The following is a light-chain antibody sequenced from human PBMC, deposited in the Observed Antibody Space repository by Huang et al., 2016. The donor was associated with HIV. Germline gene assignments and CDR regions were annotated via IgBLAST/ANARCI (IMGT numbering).Light chain of an antibody. V-gene: IGKV1-39*01. J-gene: IGKJ1*01. CDR1: QAIRIY. CDR2: GTT. Sequence: DVQMDQSPSSLSASVGDRVTITCRASQAIRIYLNWYQQKPGKAPKRLIFGTTNLQSGVPSSCSGRGSGTDFTLTINSLQPEDFATYYCQQSYRKPTFGQGTTV. CDR3: QQSYRKPT.